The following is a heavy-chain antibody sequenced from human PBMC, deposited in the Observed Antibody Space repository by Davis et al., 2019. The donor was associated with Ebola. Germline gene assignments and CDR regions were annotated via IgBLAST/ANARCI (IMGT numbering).Heavy chain of an antibody. Sequence: SVKVSCKASGYTFTGYYMHWVRQAPGQGLEWMGRIIPILGIANYAQKFQGRVTITADKSTSTAYMELSSLRSEDTAVYYCARDLVVPAAIARGYYYYGMDVWGQGTTVTVSS. D-gene: IGHD2-2*02. J-gene: IGHJ6*02. CDR1: GYTFTGYY. CDR3: ARDLVVPAAIARGYYYYGMDV. V-gene: IGHV1-69*04. CDR2: IIPILGIA.